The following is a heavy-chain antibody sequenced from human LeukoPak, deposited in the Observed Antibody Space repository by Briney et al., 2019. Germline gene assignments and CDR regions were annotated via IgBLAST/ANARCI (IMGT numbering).Heavy chain of an antibody. D-gene: IGHD6-19*01. J-gene: IGHJ4*02. Sequence: SETLSLTCTVSGGSISSSPYYWGWIRQPPGNGLEWIGNICYSGSTYYNPSLKTRVTISVDTSKNQFSLKLTSVTAADTAVYYCARHASVDGNWPRPLDYWGQGSLVTVSS. CDR3: ARHASVDGNWPRPLDY. CDR2: ICYSGST. V-gene: IGHV4-39*01. CDR1: GGSISSSPYY.